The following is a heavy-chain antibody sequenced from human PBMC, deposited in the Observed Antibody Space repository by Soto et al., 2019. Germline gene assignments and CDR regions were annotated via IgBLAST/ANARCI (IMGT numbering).Heavy chain of an antibody. D-gene: IGHD5-12*01. J-gene: IGHJ3*02. CDR3: ARDVHIVATSDAFDI. CDR2: IIPILGIA. CDR1: GGTFSSYT. V-gene: IGHV1-69*04. Sequence: GASVKVSCKASGGTFSSYTISWVRQAPGQGLEWMGRIIPILGIANYAQKFQGRVTITADKSTSTAYMELSSLRSEDTAVYYCARDVHIVATSDAFDIWGQGTMVTVSS.